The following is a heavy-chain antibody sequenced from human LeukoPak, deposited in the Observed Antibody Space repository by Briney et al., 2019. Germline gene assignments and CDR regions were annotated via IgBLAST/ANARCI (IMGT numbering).Heavy chain of an antibody. Sequence: GASVKVSCKASGGTFSSYGISWVRQAPGQGLEWMGGIIPIFGTANYAQKFQGRVTITADKSTSTAYMELSSLRSEDTAVYYCAKTSVGMVTLDYWGQGTLVTVSS. J-gene: IGHJ4*02. CDR3: AKTSVGMVTLDY. CDR2: IIPIFGTA. D-gene: IGHD5-24*01. CDR1: GGTFSSYG. V-gene: IGHV1-69*06.